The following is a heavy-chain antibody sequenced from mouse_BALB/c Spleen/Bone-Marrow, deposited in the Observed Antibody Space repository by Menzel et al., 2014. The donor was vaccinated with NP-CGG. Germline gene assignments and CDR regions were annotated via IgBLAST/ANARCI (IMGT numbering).Heavy chain of an antibody. CDR1: GFTFSNYW. V-gene: IGHV6-6*02. CDR2: IRLKSNNYAI. CDR3: TGGGFYFDY. Sequence: EVKLMESGGGLVQPGGSMKLSCVASGFTFSNYWMNWVRQSPEKGLEWVAEIRLKSNNYAIYYAGSVKGRFTISRDDSKSSVYLQMNNLRAEDTGIYFCTGGGFYFDYWGQGTTLTVSS. J-gene: IGHJ2*01.